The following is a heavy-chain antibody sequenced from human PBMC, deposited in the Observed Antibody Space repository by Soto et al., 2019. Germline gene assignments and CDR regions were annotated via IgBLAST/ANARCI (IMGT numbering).Heavy chain of an antibody. CDR2: IYYSGST. Sequence: SETLSLTCPVSGGSISSSRYYWGWLRQPPGKGLEWIGSIYYSGSTYYNPSLKRRVTISVDTSKNQFSLKLSSVTAADTAVYYCARPYSVRTKDGYYGMDVWGQGTTVTVSS. D-gene: IGHD4-4*01. CDR3: ARPYSVRTKDGYYGMDV. CDR1: GGSISSSRYY. J-gene: IGHJ6*02. V-gene: IGHV4-39*01.